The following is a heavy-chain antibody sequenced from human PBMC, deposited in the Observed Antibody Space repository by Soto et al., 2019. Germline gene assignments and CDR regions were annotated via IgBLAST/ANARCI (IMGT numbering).Heavy chain of an antibody. J-gene: IGHJ6*03. CDR1: GYTFTGYY. CDR2: INPNSGGT. Sequence: GASVKVSCKASGYTFTGYYMHWVRQAPGQGLEWMGWINPNSGGTNYAQKFQGWVTMTRDTSISTAYMELSRLRSDDTAVYYCAREGSGSYYNGCYMDVWAKGTTVPVS. CDR3: AREGSGSYYNGCYMDV. D-gene: IGHD3-10*01. V-gene: IGHV1-2*04.